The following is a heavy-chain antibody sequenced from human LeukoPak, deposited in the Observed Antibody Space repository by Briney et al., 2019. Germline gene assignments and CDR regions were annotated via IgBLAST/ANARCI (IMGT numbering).Heavy chain of an antibody. D-gene: IGHD3-10*01. Sequence: GASVTVSCKASGYTFTSYAISWVRQAPGQGLEWMGWISAYNGNTNYAQILQGRVTMTTDTSTSTAYMELRSPRSDDTAVYYCARGGALYGSGSYSDYWGQGTLVTVSS. J-gene: IGHJ4*02. CDR1: GYTFTSYA. CDR2: ISAYNGNT. CDR3: ARGGALYGSGSYSDY. V-gene: IGHV1-18*01.